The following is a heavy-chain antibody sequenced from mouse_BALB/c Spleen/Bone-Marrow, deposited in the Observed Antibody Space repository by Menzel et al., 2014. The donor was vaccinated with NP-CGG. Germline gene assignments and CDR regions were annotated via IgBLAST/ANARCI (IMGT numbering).Heavy chain of an antibody. J-gene: IGHJ1*01. CDR1: GFTFSSYG. V-gene: IGHV5-6-3*01. D-gene: IGHD1-1*01. CDR2: INNNGGST. CDR3: ARVYGWYFDV. Sequence: EVQGVESGGGLVQPGGSLKHSCVASGFTFSSYGMSWVRQTPDKRLELVATINNNGGSTYYPDSVKGQFTISRDNAKNTLHLQMSSLKSEDTAMYYCARVYGWYFDVWGAGTTVTVSS.